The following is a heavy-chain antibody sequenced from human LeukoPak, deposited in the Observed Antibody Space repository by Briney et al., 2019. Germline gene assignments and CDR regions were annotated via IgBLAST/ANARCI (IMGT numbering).Heavy chain of an antibody. CDR3: ARVTRGSSSALDYFDY. J-gene: IGHJ4*02. D-gene: IGHD6-6*01. V-gene: IGHV1-69*05. CDR1: GGTFSINA. Sequence: ASVKVSCKASGGTFSINAITWVRQAPGQGLEWMGGIIPMSETPKYTQKFQGRVTIATDESTNTAYMELSSLRSEDTAVYYCARVTRGSSSALDYFDYWGQGTLVTVSS. CDR2: IIPMSETP.